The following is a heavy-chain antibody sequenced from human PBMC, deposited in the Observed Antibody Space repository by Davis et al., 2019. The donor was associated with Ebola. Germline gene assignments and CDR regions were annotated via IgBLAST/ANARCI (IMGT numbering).Heavy chain of an antibody. CDR3: ARVVRARAMSYYYYMDI. CDR1: GGSISSSSYY. D-gene: IGHD2-2*01. Sequence: SETLSLTCTVSGGSISSSSYYWGWIRQPPGKGLEWIGYIYYSGSTNYNPSLKSRVTISVDTSKNQFSLKLSSVTAADTAVYFCARVVRARAMSYYYYMDIWGKGTTVTVSS. J-gene: IGHJ6*03. V-gene: IGHV4-61*05. CDR2: IYYSGST.